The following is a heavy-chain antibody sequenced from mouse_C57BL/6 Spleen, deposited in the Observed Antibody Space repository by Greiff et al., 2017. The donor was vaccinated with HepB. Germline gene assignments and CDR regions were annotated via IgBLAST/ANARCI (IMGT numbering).Heavy chain of an antibody. V-gene: IGHV1-82*01. CDR3: AREEDYYGSSPYYYAVDY. CDR1: GYAFSSSW. D-gene: IGHD1-1*01. J-gene: IGHJ4*01. CDR2: IYPGDGDT. Sequence: QVQLQQSGPELVKPGASVKISCKASGYAFSSSWMNWVKQRPGKGLEWIGRIYPGDGDTNYNGKFKGKATLTADKSSSTAYMQLSSLTSEDSAVYFCAREEDYYGSSPYYYAVDYWGQGTSVTVSS.